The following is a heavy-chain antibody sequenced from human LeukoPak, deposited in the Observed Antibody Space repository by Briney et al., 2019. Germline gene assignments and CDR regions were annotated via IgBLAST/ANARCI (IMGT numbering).Heavy chain of an antibody. CDR2: IRNKVNSYTA. CDR3: ATSNSNGLSLFDY. V-gene: IGHV3-72*01. Sequence: GGSLRLSCVVSGFTSSDHYIDWARQAPGKGLEWVGRIRNKVNSYTAEYAASVKDRFTISRDDSKNSVWLQMNSLKTEDSAVYYCATSNSNGLSLFDYWGQGTLVTVSS. CDR1: GFTSSDHY. J-gene: IGHJ4*02. D-gene: IGHD6-25*01.